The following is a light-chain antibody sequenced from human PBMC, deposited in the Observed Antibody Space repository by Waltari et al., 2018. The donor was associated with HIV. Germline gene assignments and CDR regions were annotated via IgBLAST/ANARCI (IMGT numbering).Light chain of an antibody. CDR3: CSYSDSGTIL. J-gene: IGLJ2*01. CDR1: RSSIGSFHP. V-gene: IGLV2-14*03. Sequence: SALTQPASVSASPGQPTTISCLGARSSIGSFHPVPWDQQHPDKAPKLILSDVTYRPSGVSGRFSGSRSGSMASLTSSGLQPEDEADYFCCSYSDSGTILFGGGTRVTVL. CDR2: DVT.